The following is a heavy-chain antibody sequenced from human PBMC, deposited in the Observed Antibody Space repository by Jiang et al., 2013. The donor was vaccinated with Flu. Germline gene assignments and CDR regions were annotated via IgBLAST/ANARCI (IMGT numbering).Heavy chain of an antibody. CDR2: ISAYNGNT. J-gene: IGHJ4*02. CDR1: GCIFTSYG. Sequence: SGAEVKKPGASVKVSCKASGCIFTSYGISWVRQAPGQGLEWMGWISAYNGNTNYAQMLQGRVTMTTDTSTSTAYMELRSLRSDDTAVYYCARAPNQEYGGNSVSDYWGQGTLVTVSS. D-gene: IGHD4-23*01. CDR3: ARAPNQEYGGNSVSDY. V-gene: IGHV1-18*01.